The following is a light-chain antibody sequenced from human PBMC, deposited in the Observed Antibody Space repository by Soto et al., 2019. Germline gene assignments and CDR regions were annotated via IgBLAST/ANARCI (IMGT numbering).Light chain of an antibody. CDR3: QQYDSPPIT. Sequence: EVVLTQSPATLSLSPGERATLSCRASQSVSSSYLAWYQQRPGQAPSLLIYGASRRATGIPDRFSGSGSGTDFTLTISRLEPEDFAVYYCQQYDSPPITFGQGTRLEIK. CDR2: GAS. J-gene: IGKJ5*01. V-gene: IGKV3-20*01. CDR1: QSVSSSY.